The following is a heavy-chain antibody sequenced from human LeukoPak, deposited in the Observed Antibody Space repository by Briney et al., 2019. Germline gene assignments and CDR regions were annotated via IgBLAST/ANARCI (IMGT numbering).Heavy chain of an antibody. CDR2: INPSGGRT. CDR1: GYVFTSYY. D-gene: IGHD2-2*01. CDR3: ASDGAYQPPRY. Sequence: GASVKVSCKASGYVFTSYYIHWMRQAPGQGLEWMGKINPSGGRTNYAQKSQDRVTLTSDTSTSTAYMDLSSLRFEDTAVYYCASDGAYQPPRYWGQGTLVTVSS. V-gene: IGHV1-46*01. J-gene: IGHJ4*02.